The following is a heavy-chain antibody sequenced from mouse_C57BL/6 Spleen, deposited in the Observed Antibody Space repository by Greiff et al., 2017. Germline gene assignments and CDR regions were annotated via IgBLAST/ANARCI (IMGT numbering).Heavy chain of an antibody. CDR3: AREGGSYDWYFDV. D-gene: IGHD1-1*02. J-gene: IGHJ1*03. CDR1: GYSITSGYY. Sequence: EVKVEESGPGLVKPSQSLSLTCSVTGYSITSGYYWNWIRQFPGNKLEWMGYISYDGSNNYNPSLKNRISITRDTSKNQFFLKLNSVTTEDTATYYCAREGGSYDWYFDVWGTGTTVTVSS. CDR2: ISYDGSN. V-gene: IGHV3-6*01.